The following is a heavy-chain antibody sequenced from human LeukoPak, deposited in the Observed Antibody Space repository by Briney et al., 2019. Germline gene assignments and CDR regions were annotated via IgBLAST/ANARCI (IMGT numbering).Heavy chain of an antibody. Sequence: GGSLRLSCAASGFTFSSYAMHWVRQAPGRGLEWVAVIWFDGSNKYYGDSVKGRFTISRDNSKDTLYLQMNSLRAEDTAVYYCARAVGPFDYWGQGTLVTVST. CDR3: ARAVGPFDY. CDR1: GFTFSSYA. V-gene: IGHV3-33*08. J-gene: IGHJ4*02. CDR2: IWFDGSNK.